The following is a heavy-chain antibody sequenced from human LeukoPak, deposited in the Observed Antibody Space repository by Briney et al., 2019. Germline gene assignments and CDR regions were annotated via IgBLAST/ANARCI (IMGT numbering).Heavy chain of an antibody. CDR2: IYSGGDK. Sequence: GGSLRLSCAASGFTVSSNYMSWVRQAPGKGLEWVEFIYSGGDKYYADSVKGRFTISRDNSKNTLYLQMNSLRVEDTAVYYCARGLTNYFGSGSYNIWGQGTLVTVSS. D-gene: IGHD3-10*01. V-gene: IGHV3-66*01. CDR1: GFTVSSNY. CDR3: ARGLTNYFGSGSYNI. J-gene: IGHJ4*02.